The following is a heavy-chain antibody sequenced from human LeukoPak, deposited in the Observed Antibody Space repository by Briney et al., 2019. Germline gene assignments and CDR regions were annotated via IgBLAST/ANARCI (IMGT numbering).Heavy chain of an antibody. Sequence: PGGSLRLSCAASGFTFSSYSMNWVRQAPGEGLEWVSSISSSSSYIYYAGSVKGRFTISRDNAKNSLYLQMNSLRAEDTAVYYCARWGHDILTGSFDYWGQGTLVTVSS. CDR2: ISSSSSYI. D-gene: IGHD3-9*01. J-gene: IGHJ4*02. V-gene: IGHV3-21*01. CDR3: ARWGHDILTGSFDY. CDR1: GFTFSSYS.